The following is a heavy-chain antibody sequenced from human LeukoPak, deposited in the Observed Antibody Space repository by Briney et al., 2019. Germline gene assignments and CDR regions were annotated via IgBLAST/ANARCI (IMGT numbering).Heavy chain of an antibody. CDR2: ISRSGSTI. V-gene: IGHV3-48*03. CDR3: ARGRPGAFDI. Sequence: GGSLRLSCAASGFTFSSFEMNWVRQAPGKGLKWVSHISRSGSTIYYADSVKGRFPISRDNAKNSLYLQMNSLRVEDTAVYYCARGRPGAFDIWGQGTMVTVSS. J-gene: IGHJ3*02. CDR1: GFTFSSFE.